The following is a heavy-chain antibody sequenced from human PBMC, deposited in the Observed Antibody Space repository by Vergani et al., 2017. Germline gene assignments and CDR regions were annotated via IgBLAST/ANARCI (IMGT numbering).Heavy chain of an antibody. V-gene: IGHV3-72*01. CDR3: ARDLVGATDY. Sequence: EVQLVESGGGLVQPGGSLRLSCAASGFTFSDHYMDWVRQAPGKGLEWVGRTRNKANSYTTEYAASVKGRFTISRDDSKNSLYLQMNSLKTEDTAVYYCARDLVGATDYWGQGTLVTVSS. J-gene: IGHJ4*02. CDR2: TRNKANSYTT. CDR1: GFTFSDHY. D-gene: IGHD1-26*01.